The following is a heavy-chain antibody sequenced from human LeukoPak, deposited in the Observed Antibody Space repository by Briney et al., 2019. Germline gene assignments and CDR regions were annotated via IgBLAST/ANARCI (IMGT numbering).Heavy chain of an antibody. V-gene: IGHV3-7*05. Sequence: GGSLRLSCAASGFTFSTFWMSWVRQAPGKGLEWVANIKQDGSEKYYVDSVKGRFTISRDNAKNSLYLQMNSLRADATAVYYCARDRGSKDYWGQGTLVTVSS. D-gene: IGHD3-10*01. J-gene: IGHJ4*02. CDR1: GFTFSTFW. CDR2: IKQDGSEK. CDR3: ARDRGSKDY.